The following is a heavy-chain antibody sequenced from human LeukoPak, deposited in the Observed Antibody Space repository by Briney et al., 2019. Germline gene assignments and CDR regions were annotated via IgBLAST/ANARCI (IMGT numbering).Heavy chain of an antibody. Sequence: SETLSLTCTVSGGSISSYYWRWIRQPPGKGLEWIGRIYTSGSTNYNASLKSRVSMSVDTSKNQFSLELSSVTAADTAVFYCARENSGSYREFDYWGQGTLVSVSS. D-gene: IGHD1-26*01. CDR1: GGSISSYY. CDR2: IYTSGST. CDR3: ARENSGSYREFDY. V-gene: IGHV4-4*07. J-gene: IGHJ4*02.